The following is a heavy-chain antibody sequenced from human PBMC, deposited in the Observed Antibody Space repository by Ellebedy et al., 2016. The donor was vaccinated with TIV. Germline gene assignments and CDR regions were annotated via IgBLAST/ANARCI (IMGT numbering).Heavy chain of an antibody. CDR1: GFTLNNYW. CDR2: INEDGTKK. J-gene: IGHJ6*03. V-gene: IGHV3-7*03. Sequence: GESLKISCTASGFTLNNYWMTWVRQAPGKGLEWVANINEDGTKKHYVDSVRGRFTISRDNAKTSLFLQMNSLRTEDTALYYCVKGIFSDEHMGVWGKGTTVIVSS. D-gene: IGHD3-9*01. CDR3: VKGIFSDEHMGV.